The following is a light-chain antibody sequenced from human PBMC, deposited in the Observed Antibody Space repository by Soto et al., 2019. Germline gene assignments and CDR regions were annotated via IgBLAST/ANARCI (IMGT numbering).Light chain of an antibody. J-gene: IGKJ1*01. CDR2: GAS. Sequence: EIVLTQSPGTLSLSQGERATLSCRASQTVSSARLAWFQQKPGQAPRLLIYGASSRAPGIPDRFSGSGSETDFTLTITRLESEDFAVYSCHQYGSSPWTFGQGTKVDIK. V-gene: IGKV3-20*01. CDR1: QTVSSAR. CDR3: HQYGSSPWT.